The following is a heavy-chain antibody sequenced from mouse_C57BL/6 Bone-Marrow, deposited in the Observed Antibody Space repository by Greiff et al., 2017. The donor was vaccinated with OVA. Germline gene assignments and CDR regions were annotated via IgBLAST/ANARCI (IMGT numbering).Heavy chain of an antibody. V-gene: IGHV1-74*01. D-gene: IGHD2-12*01. J-gene: IGHJ4*01. CDR3: AILRVLLGAMDY. CDR2: IHPSDSDT. CDR1: GYTFTSYW. Sequence: QVQLQQPGAELVKPGASVKVSCKASGYTFTSYWMHWVKQRPGQGLEWIGRIHPSDSDTNYNQKFKGKATLTVDKSSSTAYMQLSSLTSEDSAVYDCAILRVLLGAMDYWGQGTSVTVSS.